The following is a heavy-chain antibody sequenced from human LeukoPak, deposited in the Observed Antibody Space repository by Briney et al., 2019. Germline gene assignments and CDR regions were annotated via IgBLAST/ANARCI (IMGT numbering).Heavy chain of an antibody. V-gene: IGHV3-48*03. Sequence: GGSLRLSCAASGFTFSSYEMNWVRQAPGKGLEWVSYISSSGSTIYYADSVKGRFTISRDNTKNSLYLQMNSPRAEDTAVYYCARDAPSRVAGTWDYYYYGMDVWGQGTTVTVSS. CDR3: ARDAPSRVAGTWDYYYYGMDV. CDR1: GFTFSSYE. CDR2: ISSSGSTI. J-gene: IGHJ6*02. D-gene: IGHD6-19*01.